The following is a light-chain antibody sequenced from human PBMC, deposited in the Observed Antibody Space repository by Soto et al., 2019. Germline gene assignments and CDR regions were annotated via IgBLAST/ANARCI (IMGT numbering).Light chain of an antibody. V-gene: IGLV2-14*01. CDR1: SGDVGGFEY. J-gene: IGLJ1*01. CDR2: DVT. Sequence: QSSLSQPASVSLCPGQSITISCSGTSGDVGGFEYVSWYQHQPGKAPKLIIYDVTKRPSGVSNRFSGSKSGNTASLTISGIQAEDEGDYYCGSITRSSTSVFGTGTKVTVL. CDR3: GSITRSSTSV.